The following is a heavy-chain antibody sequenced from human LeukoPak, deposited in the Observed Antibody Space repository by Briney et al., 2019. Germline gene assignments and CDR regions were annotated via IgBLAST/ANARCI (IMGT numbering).Heavy chain of an antibody. CDR1: GGSISSSS. CDR3: AREGRSISVWCSSGTCYDFDY. V-gene: IGHV3-21*06. Sequence: PSETLSLTCPVSGGSISSSSYHWGWIRQPPGKGLEWISSISSSSSDIYYTDSVKGRFSVSRDNARNLLYLQMNSLRVEDTAVYYCAREGRSISVWCSSGTCYDFDYWGQGALVTVSS. CDR2: ISSSSSDI. J-gene: IGHJ4*02. D-gene: IGHD2-15*01.